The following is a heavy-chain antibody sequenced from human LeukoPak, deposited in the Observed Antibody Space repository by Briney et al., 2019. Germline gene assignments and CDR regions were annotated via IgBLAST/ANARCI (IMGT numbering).Heavy chain of an antibody. Sequence: GGSLRLSCAASGFTFSSYSMNWVRQAPGKGLEWFSSISSSSIYIYYADSVKGRFTISRDNAENLLYLQMNSLRAEDTAEYYCARGSSGYYYGNFQHWGPGTLVTVSS. J-gene: IGHJ1*01. D-gene: IGHD3-22*01. CDR1: GFTFSSYS. CDR3: ARGSSGYYYGNFQH. CDR2: ISSSSIYI. V-gene: IGHV3-21*01.